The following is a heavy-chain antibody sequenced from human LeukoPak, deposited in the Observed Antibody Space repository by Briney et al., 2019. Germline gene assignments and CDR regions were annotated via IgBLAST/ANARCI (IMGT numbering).Heavy chain of an antibody. CDR1: GGSIRSHY. J-gene: IGHJ5*02. Sequence: SETLSLTCSVSGGSIRSHYWFWIRQPPGKGLEWIGYVHYSGSTNYNPSLKSRVTISVDTSKNQFSLKLSSVTAADTAVYYCARHQITWFDPWGQGTLVTVSS. D-gene: IGHD1-14*01. CDR2: VHYSGST. CDR3: ARHQITWFDP. V-gene: IGHV4-59*08.